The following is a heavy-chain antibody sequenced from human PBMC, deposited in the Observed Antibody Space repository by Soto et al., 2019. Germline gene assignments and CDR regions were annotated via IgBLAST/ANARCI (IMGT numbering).Heavy chain of an antibody. CDR2: IPYEGTEK. V-gene: IGHV3-30*18. Sequence: PAGSVRQSCVDCKFSFSSCGMHLVRQPPGKGPARVPVIPYEGTEKYYAASVKGRFTISRDNSKNTLYLQMNSLTTEDTAVYYCTKDWRYNYATDAFDIWCQWRMV. CDR1: KFSFSSCG. CDR3: TKDWRYNYATDAFDI. D-gene: IGHD5-18*01. J-gene: IGHJ3*02.